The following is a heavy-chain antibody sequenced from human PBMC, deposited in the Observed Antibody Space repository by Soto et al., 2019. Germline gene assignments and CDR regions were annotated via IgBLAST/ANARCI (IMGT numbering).Heavy chain of an antibody. CDR1: GFTFSNYW. J-gene: IGHJ4*02. Sequence: SVGSLRLSCAASGFTFSNYWMTWVRQAPGKGLEWVANIIKDGSEKSYVDSVKGRFTVSRDNARNSLYLEMNSLRVEDTAVYYCARDWGGLGYWGQGTLVTVSS. D-gene: IGHD3-10*01. CDR3: ARDWGGLGY. V-gene: IGHV3-7*03. CDR2: IIKDGSEK.